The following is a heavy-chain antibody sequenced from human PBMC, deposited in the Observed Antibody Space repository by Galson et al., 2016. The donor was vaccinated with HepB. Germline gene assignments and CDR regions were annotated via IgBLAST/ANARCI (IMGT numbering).Heavy chain of an antibody. Sequence: SLRLSCAASGFTFSGCWMSWVRQAPGKGLEWVGRIKSKTESGIRDYAAPVKGRFALSRDDSKNTAYLQMDSLKTDDTAVYYCTREVGVTGKYYNGMDVWGQGTTVTVSS. D-gene: IGHD1-26*01. J-gene: IGHJ6*02. CDR3: TREVGVTGKYYNGMDV. V-gene: IGHV3-15*01. CDR2: IKSKTESGIR. CDR1: GFTFSGCW.